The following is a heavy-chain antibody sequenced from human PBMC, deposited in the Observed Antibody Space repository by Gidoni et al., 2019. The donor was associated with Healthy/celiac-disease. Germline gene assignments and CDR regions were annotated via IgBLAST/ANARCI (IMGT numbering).Heavy chain of an antibody. V-gene: IGHV3-9*01. CDR2: ISWNSGSI. D-gene: IGHD6-6*01. J-gene: IGHJ6*02. Sequence: EVQLVESGGGLVQPGRSLRLSCAASGFTFDDYAIHWVRQAPGKGLEWVSGISWNSGSIGYADSVKGRFTISRDNAKNSLYLQMNSLRAEDTALYYCAKDILNWLAARPYYYYGMDVWGQGTTVTVSS. CDR1: GFTFDDYA. CDR3: AKDILNWLAARPYYYYGMDV.